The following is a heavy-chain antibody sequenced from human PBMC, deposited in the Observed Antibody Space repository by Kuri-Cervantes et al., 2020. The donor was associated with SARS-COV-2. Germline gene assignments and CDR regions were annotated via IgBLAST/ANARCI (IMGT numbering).Heavy chain of an antibody. CDR1: GFTFNTYW. Sequence: GESLKILCAASGFTFNTYWMTWVRQAPGKGLESVANIKQDGSEKYFVDSVKGRFTISRDNAKNSLFLQMNSLRAEDTAVYYCAREEVVPAAVRGYFYRYGMGVWGQGTTVTVSS. J-gene: IGHJ6*02. CDR2: IKQDGSEK. V-gene: IGHV3-7*04. CDR3: AREEVVPAAVRGYFYRYGMGV. D-gene: IGHD2-2*01.